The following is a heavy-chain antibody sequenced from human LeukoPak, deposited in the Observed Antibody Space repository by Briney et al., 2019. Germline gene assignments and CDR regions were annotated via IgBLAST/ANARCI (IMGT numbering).Heavy chain of an antibody. CDR2: INSDGSIT. V-gene: IGHV3-74*01. D-gene: IGHD1-26*01. CDR3: ARSLSGSYDY. Sequence: GGSLRLSWAASGFTFSSYWMHWVIQAPGKVLIWVSRINSDGSITTYADSVKGRFTISRDNAKNTLYLQMNSLRAEDTAVYYCARSLSGSYDYWGQGTLVTVSS. CDR1: GFTFSSYW. J-gene: IGHJ4*02.